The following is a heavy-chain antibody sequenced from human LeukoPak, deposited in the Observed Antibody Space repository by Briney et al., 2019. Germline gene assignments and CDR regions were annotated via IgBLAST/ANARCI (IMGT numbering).Heavy chain of an antibody. D-gene: IGHD2-2*01. J-gene: IGHJ5*02. Sequence: SETLSLTCTVSGGSISSYYWSWLRQPPGKGLEWVGYIYYSESTNYTPSLKSRVTISVDTSKNQFSLKLSSVTAADAAVYYWARDKVLEEFIVVVPAAYNWFDPWGQGTLVTVSS. V-gene: IGHV4-59*01. CDR1: GGSISSYY. CDR2: IYYSEST. CDR3: ARDKVLEEFIVVVPAAYNWFDP.